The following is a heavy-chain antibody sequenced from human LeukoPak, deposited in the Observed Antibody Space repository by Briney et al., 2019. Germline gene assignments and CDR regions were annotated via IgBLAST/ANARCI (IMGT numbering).Heavy chain of an antibody. CDR1: GYTFTSYY. CDR2: INPSGSST. J-gene: IGHJ5*02. V-gene: IGHV1-46*01. CDR3: ARDGRGGSHNWFDP. D-gene: IGHD3-16*01. Sequence: GDSVTLSCKAYGYTFTSYYMHWVRQPPGQGLEWMGIINPSGSSTSYAQKIQGRVTMTRDTSTSTVYMELSSLRSEDTAVYCCARDGRGGSHNWFDPWGQGTLVTVSS.